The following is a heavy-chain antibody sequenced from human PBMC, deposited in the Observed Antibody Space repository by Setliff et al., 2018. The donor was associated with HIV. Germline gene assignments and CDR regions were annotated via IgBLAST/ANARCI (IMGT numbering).Heavy chain of an antibody. Sequence: GASVKVSCKASGGTFRNYALSWVRQAPGQGLEWMGGIIPMPGNTNYAQKLQGRVTMTRDMSTSTFYMELSSLRSEDTAVYYCARGDIVVRSPPFDDWGQGTLVTVSS. CDR2: IIPMPGNT. CDR3: ARGDIVVRSPPFDD. J-gene: IGHJ4*02. CDR1: GGTFRNYA. D-gene: IGHD2-15*01. V-gene: IGHV1-69*10.